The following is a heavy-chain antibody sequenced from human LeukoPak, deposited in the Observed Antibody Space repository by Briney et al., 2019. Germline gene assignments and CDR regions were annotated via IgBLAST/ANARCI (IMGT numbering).Heavy chain of an antibody. Sequence: GGSLRLSCAASGFTFSSYAMSWVRQAPGKGLEWVSDISGSGGTTYYADSVKGRFTISRDNSKNTLNLQMNSLRADDTAVYYCAKDTSYNRHDAFDIWGQGTMVTVSS. CDR3: AKDTSYNRHDAFDI. V-gene: IGHV3-23*01. CDR2: ISGSGGTT. CDR1: GFTFSSYA. J-gene: IGHJ3*02. D-gene: IGHD1-26*01.